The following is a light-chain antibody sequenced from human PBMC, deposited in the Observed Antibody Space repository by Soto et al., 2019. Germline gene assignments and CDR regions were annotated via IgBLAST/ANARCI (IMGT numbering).Light chain of an antibody. V-gene: IGLV2-14*01. CDR1: SSDVGSHNY. CDR3: TSYRSRTTVVV. Sequence: QSALTQPASVSGSPGQSITISCTGTSSDVGSHNYVSWYQQHPGKPPKLVISEVSNRPSGVSDRFSGSKSGNTASLTISGLQAEDEADYYCTSYRSRTTVVVFGGGTQLTVL. CDR2: EVS. J-gene: IGLJ2*01.